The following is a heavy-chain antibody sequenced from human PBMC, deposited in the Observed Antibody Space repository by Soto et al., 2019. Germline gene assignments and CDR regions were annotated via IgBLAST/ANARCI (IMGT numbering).Heavy chain of an antibody. D-gene: IGHD6-6*01. J-gene: IGHJ4*02. CDR2: IYYTGRT. CDR3: ARGSPLSSTFPLYY. Sequence: QVQLQESGPGLVKPSETLSLTCTVSGGSISPYYWCWVRQPQGKGLQWIGYIYYTGRTNYSPTLKGRVPISLDTSQNQFYLKLNSLTAGDTAVYYCARGSPLSSTFPLYYWGQGTLCAVSS. V-gene: IGHV4-59*12. CDR1: GGSISPYY.